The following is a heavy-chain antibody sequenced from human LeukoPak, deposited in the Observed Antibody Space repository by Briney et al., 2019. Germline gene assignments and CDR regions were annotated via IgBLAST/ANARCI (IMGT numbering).Heavy chain of an antibody. D-gene: IGHD3-22*01. CDR3: ASAHTSGMDY. CDR1: GGSISSSSSH. Sequence: SETLSLTCTVSGGSISSSSSHWGWIRQPPGKGLEWIATIYYSGSTYYNPSLKSRVTISVDTSKNQFSLKVSSVTAADTAVYYCASAHTSGMDYWGQGALVTVSS. J-gene: IGHJ4*02. CDR2: IYYSGST. V-gene: IGHV4-39*07.